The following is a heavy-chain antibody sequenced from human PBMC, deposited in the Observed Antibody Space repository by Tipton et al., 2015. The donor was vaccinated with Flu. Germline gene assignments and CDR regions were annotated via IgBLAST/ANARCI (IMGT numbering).Heavy chain of an antibody. V-gene: IGHV4-38-2*01. CDR2: ISHSGST. CDR1: GYSISSGYY. CDR3: ARLTYYYGSGTSDY. J-gene: IGHJ4*02. Sequence: LSLTCAVSGYSISSGYYWGWIRLPPGKGLEWIGSISHSGSTYYSPSLKSRVTISVDTSKTQFSLKLSSVTAADTAVYYCARLTYYYGSGTSDYWGQGTLVTVSS. D-gene: IGHD3-10*01.